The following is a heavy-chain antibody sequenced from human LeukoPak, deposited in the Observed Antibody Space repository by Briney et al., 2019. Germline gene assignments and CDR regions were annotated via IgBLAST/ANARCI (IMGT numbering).Heavy chain of an antibody. CDR2: IKQDGSEK. V-gene: IGHV3-7*01. Sequence: PGGSLRLSCAASGFTFSSYAMHWVRQAPGKGLEWVANIKQDGSEKYYVDSVKGRFTISRDNAKNSLYLQMNSLRAEDTAVYYCARDPNDSSGYYPSDAFDIWGQGTMVTVSS. CDR3: ARDPNDSSGYYPSDAFDI. J-gene: IGHJ3*02. D-gene: IGHD3-22*01. CDR1: GFTFSSYA.